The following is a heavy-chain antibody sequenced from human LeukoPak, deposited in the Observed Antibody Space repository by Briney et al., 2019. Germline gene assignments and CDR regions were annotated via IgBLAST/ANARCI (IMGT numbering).Heavy chain of an antibody. J-gene: IGHJ4*02. Sequence: ASVNCSCKASGYAFTNFLSSWVRQGPPPGLEWIGLVSTNNGNTNYAQNLQDRVTMTKDTSTSTAYMELRSLRSDDTAVYYCALISYCTSVTCFFLDSWGQGTLVSVSS. D-gene: IGHD2-8*01. CDR3: ALISYCTSVTCFFLDS. V-gene: IGHV1-18*01. CDR2: VSTNNGNT. CDR1: GYAFTNFL.